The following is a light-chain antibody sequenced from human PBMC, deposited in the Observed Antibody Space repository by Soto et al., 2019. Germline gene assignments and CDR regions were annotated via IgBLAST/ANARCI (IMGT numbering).Light chain of an antibody. J-gene: IGKJ1*01. CDR2: GAS. CDR1: QSVSSN. Sequence: EIVMTQSPATLSVSPGERATLSCRASQSVSSNLAWYQQKPGQAPRLLIYGASTRATGIPARFSGSGSGTDFTLTFSSLQSEDFAVYSCQQYNNWPKTFGQGTKVDIK. CDR3: QQYNNWPKT. V-gene: IGKV3-15*01.